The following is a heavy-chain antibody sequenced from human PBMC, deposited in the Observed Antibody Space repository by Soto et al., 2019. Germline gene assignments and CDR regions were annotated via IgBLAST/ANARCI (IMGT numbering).Heavy chain of an antibody. J-gene: IGHJ4*02. CDR2: ISWDGTST. V-gene: IGHV3-43*01. Sequence: EVQLVESGGVMIQPGGSLRLSCAASGFTFDDYTMHWVRQFPGKGLEWVSLISWDGTSTYYADSVKGRFTISRDNTRNSLYLQMSSLRTEDTALYYCAKDKFEEWGQGTLVTVSS. CDR3: AKDKFEE. CDR1: GFTFDDYT.